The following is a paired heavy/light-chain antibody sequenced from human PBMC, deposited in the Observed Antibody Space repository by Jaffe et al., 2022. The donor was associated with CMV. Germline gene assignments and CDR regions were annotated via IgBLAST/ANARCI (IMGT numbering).Heavy chain of an antibody. CDR3: ARHIGGFTFGRFDS. J-gene: IGHJ4*02. D-gene: IGHD5-18*01. V-gene: IGHV4-39*01. CDR1: ADSISNTSCY. CDR2: TYYDGST. Sequence: QLQLQESGPGVVKPSETLSLTCSVSADSISNTSCYWGWIRQPPGKGLEWIGKTYYDGSTYYNPSLKGRVTISVDTSESQFSLKLASVSATDTATYYCARHIGGFTFGRFDSWGQGILVTVSS.
Light chain of an antibody. CDR1: QSISGW. CDR3: QQYHKYSWM. V-gene: IGKV1-5*03. Sequence: DTQMTQYPSTLSASVGDRVTITCRASQSISGWVAWYQQKPGTAPKLLIYKASTLHIGVPSRFSGSGSGTEFTLTINSLQPDDSATYYCQQYHKYSWMFGQGTRVEI. J-gene: IGKJ1*01. CDR2: KAS.